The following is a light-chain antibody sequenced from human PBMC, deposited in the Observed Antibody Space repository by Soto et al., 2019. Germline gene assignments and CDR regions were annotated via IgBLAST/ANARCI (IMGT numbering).Light chain of an antibody. CDR3: SSYTTSSSYV. J-gene: IGLJ1*01. CDR1: SSDVGGYIY. CDR2: DVT. Sequence: QSVLTQPASVSGSPGQSITISCTGTSSDVGGYIYVSWYQQRPGKAPKLMIYDVTSRPSGVSYRFSGSKSGNTASLTISGLQAEDEADYYCSSYTTSSSYVFGTGTKVTVL. V-gene: IGLV2-14*01.